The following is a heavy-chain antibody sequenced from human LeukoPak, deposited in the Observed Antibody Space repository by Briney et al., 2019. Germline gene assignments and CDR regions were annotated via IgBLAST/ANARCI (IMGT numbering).Heavy chain of an antibody. D-gene: IGHD6-13*01. J-gene: IGHJ5*02. CDR1: GGSISSYY. Sequence: PSETLSLTCTVSGGSISSYYWSWIRQPPGKGLEWVGYIYYSGSTDYNPSLKSRVTISVEKSKNQFSLKLSSVTAAATAVYYCARDWYSSSWNWFDPWGQGTLVTVSS. CDR2: IYYSGST. V-gene: IGHV4-59*01. CDR3: ARDWYSSSWNWFDP.